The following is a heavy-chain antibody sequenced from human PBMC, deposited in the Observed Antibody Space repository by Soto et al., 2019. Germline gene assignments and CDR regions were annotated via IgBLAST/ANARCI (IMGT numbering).Heavy chain of an antibody. CDR1: GGSLSGYY. CDR3: ARGRSGSYGY. D-gene: IGHD1-26*01. V-gene: IGHV4-34*01. Sequence: QVQLQQWGAGLLKPSETLSLTCAVYGGSLSGYYWSWIRQPPGKGLEWIGEINHSGSTNYNPSLKSRVTISVDTSKNQFSLKLSSVTAADTAVYYCARGRSGSYGYWGQGTLVTVSS. CDR2: INHSGST. J-gene: IGHJ4*02.